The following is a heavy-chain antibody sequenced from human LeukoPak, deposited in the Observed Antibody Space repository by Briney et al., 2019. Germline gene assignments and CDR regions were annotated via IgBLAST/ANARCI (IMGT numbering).Heavy chain of an antibody. CDR3: ARDLRGYSGYVVGIDY. V-gene: IGHV1-18*01. D-gene: IGHD5-12*01. CDR2: ISAYNGNT. CDR1: GYTFTSYG. J-gene: IGHJ4*02. Sequence: ASVKVSCMPSGYTFTSYGTSWVRHAPGEWLEWMGWISAYNGNTNYTHTLQGKVTMTTDTSTSTAYMELRSLRSDDTAVYYCARDLRGYSGYVVGIDYWGQGTLVTVSS.